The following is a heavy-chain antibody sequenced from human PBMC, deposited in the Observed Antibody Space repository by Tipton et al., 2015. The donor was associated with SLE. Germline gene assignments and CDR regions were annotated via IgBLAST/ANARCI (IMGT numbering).Heavy chain of an antibody. J-gene: IGHJ5*02. CDR2: IKSDGSGT. Sequence: GSLRLSCAASGFIFSRHWMHWVRQAPGKGLVWVSRIKSDGSGTTYADSVKGRFTISRDNAKNTLYLQMNSLRAEDSAVYYCTRDPEWDPLRFDPWGQGILVTVSS. V-gene: IGHV3-74*01. CDR1: GFIFSRHW. CDR3: TRDPEWDPLRFDP. D-gene: IGHD1-14*01.